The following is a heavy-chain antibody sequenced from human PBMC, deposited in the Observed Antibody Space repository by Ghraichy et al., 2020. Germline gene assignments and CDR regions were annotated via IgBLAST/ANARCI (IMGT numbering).Heavy chain of an antibody. CDR3: ARDSSGYQMDV. D-gene: IGHD6-19*01. CDR2: IHTNGNT. Sequence: SETLSLTCTVSGGSISSGSHYWSWIRQPAGKGLEWIGRIHTNGNTNYNPSLKSRVAISVDTSKNQLSLKLSSVTAADTAVYYCARDSSGYQMDVWGKGTTVTVSS. J-gene: IGHJ6*03. CDR1: GGSISSGSHY. V-gene: IGHV4-61*02.